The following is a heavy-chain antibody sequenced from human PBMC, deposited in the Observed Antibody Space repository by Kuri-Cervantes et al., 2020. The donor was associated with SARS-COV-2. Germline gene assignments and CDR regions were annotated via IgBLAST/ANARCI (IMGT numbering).Heavy chain of an antibody. D-gene: IGHD3-3*01. V-gene: IGHV3-74*01. Sequence: GESLKISCAASGFTFSSYWVHWVRQAPGKGLVWVSRINSDGSSTSYADSVKGRFTISRDNAKNTLYLQMNSLRAEDTAAYYCARDIVTVDYDFWSGYYGPSYFDYWGQGTLVTVSS. J-gene: IGHJ4*02. CDR1: GFTFSSYW. CDR3: ARDIVTVDYDFWSGYYGPSYFDY. CDR2: INSDGSST.